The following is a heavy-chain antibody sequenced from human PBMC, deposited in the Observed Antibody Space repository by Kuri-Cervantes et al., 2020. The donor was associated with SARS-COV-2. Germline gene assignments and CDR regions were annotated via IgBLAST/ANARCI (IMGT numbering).Heavy chain of an antibody. CDR3: AKDKFMYYDSSGYYDY. D-gene: IGHD3-22*01. V-gene: IGHV3-23*01. J-gene: IGHJ4*02. CDR1: GFTFSSYA. Sequence: LSLICAASGFTFSSYAMSWVRQAPGKGLEWVSAISGSGGSTYYADSVKGRFTISRDNSKNTLYLQMNSLRAEDTAVYYCAKDKFMYYDSSGYYDYWGQGTLVTVSS. CDR2: ISGSGGST.